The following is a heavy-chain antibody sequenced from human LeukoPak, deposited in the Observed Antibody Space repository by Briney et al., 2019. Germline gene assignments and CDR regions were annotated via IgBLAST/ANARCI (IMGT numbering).Heavy chain of an antibody. J-gene: IGHJ4*02. Sequence: ASVKVSCKASGYTFTSYYMHWVRQAPGQGLEWMGIINPSGGSTSYAQKFQGRGTMTRDTSTSTVYMELSSLRSEDTAVYYCARGANYCTNGVCSLFYWGQGTLVTVSS. D-gene: IGHD2-8*01. CDR3: ARGANYCTNGVCSLFY. V-gene: IGHV1-46*01. CDR2: INPSGGST. CDR1: GYTFTSYY.